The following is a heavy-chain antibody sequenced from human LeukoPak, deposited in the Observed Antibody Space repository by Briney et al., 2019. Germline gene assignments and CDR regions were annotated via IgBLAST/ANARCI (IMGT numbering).Heavy chain of an antibody. CDR3: ASVLSGIAVAGSFDP. Sequence: SVKLSCKASGGTFSSYAISWVRQAPGQGLEWMGRIIPILGIANYAQKFQGRVTITADKSTSTAYMELSSLRSEDTAVYYCASVLSGIAVAGSFDPWGQGTLVTVSP. D-gene: IGHD6-19*01. J-gene: IGHJ5*02. V-gene: IGHV1-69*04. CDR2: IIPILGIA. CDR1: GGTFSSYA.